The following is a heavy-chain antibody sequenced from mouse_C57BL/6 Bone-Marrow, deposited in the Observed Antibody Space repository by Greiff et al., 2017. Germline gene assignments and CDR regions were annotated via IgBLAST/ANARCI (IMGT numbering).Heavy chain of an antibody. CDR3: SGEGYGSFFDY. Sequence: DVKLVESGPGLVKPSQSLSLTCSATGYSFTSGSYWNWIRQFPGNKLEWMGFISDDGSNNYNASFKNRISITRDTSKNQFFLKLNTVTTKDTATYSCSGEGYGSFFDYWGQGTPLTVSS. CDR2: ISDDGSN. CDR1: GYSFTSGSY. V-gene: IGHV3-6*01. J-gene: IGHJ2*01. D-gene: IGHD1-1*01.